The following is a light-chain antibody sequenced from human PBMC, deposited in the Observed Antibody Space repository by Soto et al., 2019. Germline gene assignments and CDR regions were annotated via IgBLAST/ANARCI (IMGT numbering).Light chain of an antibody. CDR2: KAS. V-gene: IGKV1-5*03. CDR3: QQYNTYSTWT. CDR1: QTISSW. Sequence: DIQMTQSPSTLSASVGDRVTITCRASQTISSWLAWYQQKPGKAPKLLIYKASNLENGVASRFSGSGSGTEFTLTISCLQPDDFATYYCQQYNTYSTWTCGQGTKVEIK. J-gene: IGKJ1*01.